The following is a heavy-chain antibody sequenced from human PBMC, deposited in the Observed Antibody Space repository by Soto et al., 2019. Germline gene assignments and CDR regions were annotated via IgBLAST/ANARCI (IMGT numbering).Heavy chain of an antibody. D-gene: IGHD6-19*01. CDR1: GFTFSSYG. V-gene: IGHV3-30*18. J-gene: IGHJ6*02. CDR2: ISYDGSNK. CDR3: AKDHPYSSGWSTNYYYGMDV. Sequence: QVQLVESGGGVVQPGRSLRLSCAASGFTFSSYGMHWVRQAPGKGLEWVAVISYDGSNKYYADSVKGRFTISRDNSKNTLYLQMNSLRAEDTAVYYCAKDHPYSSGWSTNYYYGMDVWGQGTTVTVSS.